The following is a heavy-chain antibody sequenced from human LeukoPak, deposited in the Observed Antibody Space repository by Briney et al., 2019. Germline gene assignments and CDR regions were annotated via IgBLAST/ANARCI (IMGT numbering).Heavy chain of an antibody. CDR3: ARGEGLGTTNGGYYFAY. D-gene: IGHD1-26*01. J-gene: IGHJ4*02. V-gene: IGHV3-7*01. CDR2: IKQDGSEK. CDR1: GFTFSNYW. Sequence: PGGSLRLSCAASGFTFSNYWMSWVRRAPGKGLEWVANIKQDGSEKYYMDSVKGRFTISRDNAKNSLYLQIDSLRPEDTAVYYCARGEGLGTTNGGYYFAYWGQGSLVTVSS.